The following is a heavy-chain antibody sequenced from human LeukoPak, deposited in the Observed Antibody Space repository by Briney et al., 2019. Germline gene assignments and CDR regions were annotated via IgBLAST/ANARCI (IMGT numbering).Heavy chain of an antibody. D-gene: IGHD5-24*01. J-gene: IGHJ6*02. CDR1: GGAFSGYY. V-gene: IGHV4-34*01. Sequence: SETLSLTCAVYGGAFSGYYWSWIRQPPGKGLEWIGEINHSGGTNYNPSLKSRVTISVDTSKNQFSLKLSSVTAADTAVYYCARRRGRYNYYYYGMDVWGQGTTVTVSS. CDR2: INHSGGT. CDR3: ARRRGRYNYYYYGMDV.